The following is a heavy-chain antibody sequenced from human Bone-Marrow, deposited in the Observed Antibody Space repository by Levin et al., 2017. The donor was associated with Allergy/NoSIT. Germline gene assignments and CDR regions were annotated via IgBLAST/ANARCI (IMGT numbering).Heavy chain of an antibody. D-gene: IGHD2-2*02. V-gene: IGHV4-61*01. CDR1: GGSVSSGSYY. CDR2: IYYSGST. Sequence: PSETLSLTCTVSGGSVSSGSYYWSWIRQPPGKGLEWIGYIYYSGSTNYNPSLKSRVTISVDTSKNQFSLKLSSVTAADTAVYYCARGSTSDIVVVPAAIDFVSSTNNWFDPWGQGTLVTVSS. CDR3: ARGSTSDIVVVPAAIDFVSSTNNWFDP. J-gene: IGHJ5*02.